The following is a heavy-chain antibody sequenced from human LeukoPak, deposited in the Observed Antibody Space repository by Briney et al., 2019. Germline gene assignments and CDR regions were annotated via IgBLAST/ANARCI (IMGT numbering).Heavy chain of an antibody. CDR3: ARALGDSSSWYTFDI. Sequence: SVKVSCKASGGTFSSSAISWVRQGPGQGLEWMGGIIPIFGTANYAQKFQGRVTITADESTSTAYMELSSLRSEDTAVYYCARALGDSSSWYTFDIWAQGTMVIVSS. V-gene: IGHV1-69*01. J-gene: IGHJ3*02. CDR1: GGTFSSSA. CDR2: IIPIFGTA. D-gene: IGHD6-13*01.